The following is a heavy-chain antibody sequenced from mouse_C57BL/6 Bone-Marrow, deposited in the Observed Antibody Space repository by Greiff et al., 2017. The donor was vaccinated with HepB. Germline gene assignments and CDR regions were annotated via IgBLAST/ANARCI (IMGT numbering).Heavy chain of an antibody. D-gene: IGHD1-1*01. CDR2: ISYSGST. Sequence: EVQLQQSGPGLAKPSQTLSLTCSVPGYSITSDYWNWIRKFPGNKLEYMGYISYSGSTYYNPSLKSRISITRDTSKNQYYLQLNSVTTEDTATYYCASHYYGSSYGYFDVWGTGTTVTVSS. J-gene: IGHJ1*03. CDR3: ASHYYGSSYGYFDV. V-gene: IGHV3-8*01. CDR1: GYSITSDY.